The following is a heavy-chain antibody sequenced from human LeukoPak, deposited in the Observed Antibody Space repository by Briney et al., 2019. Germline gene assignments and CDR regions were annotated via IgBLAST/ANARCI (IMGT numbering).Heavy chain of an antibody. CDR3: AKDPRDGEDYYYYYGMDV. CDR1: GFTFSSYG. Sequence: GGSLRLSCAASGFTFSSYGMHWVRQAPGKGLEWVAGISYDGSNKYYADSVKGRFTISRDNSKNTLYLQMNSLRAEDTAVYYCAKDPRDGEDYYYYYGMDVWGQGTTVTVSS. D-gene: IGHD3-10*01. CDR2: ISYDGSNK. J-gene: IGHJ6*02. V-gene: IGHV3-30*18.